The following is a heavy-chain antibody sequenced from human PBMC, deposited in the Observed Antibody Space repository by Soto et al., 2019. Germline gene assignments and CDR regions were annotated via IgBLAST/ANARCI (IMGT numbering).Heavy chain of an antibody. J-gene: IGHJ4*02. Sequence: QVQLVQSGAEVKKPGASVKVSCKASGYTFTSYDINWVLQATGQGLEWMGWMNPNRGNTGYAQKFQGRVTMTRNTSISTAYMELSSLRSEETAVYYCARYSSSAIDYWGQGTLVTVSS. D-gene: IGHD6-6*01. CDR1: GYTFTSYD. V-gene: IGHV1-8*01. CDR3: ARYSSSAIDY. CDR2: MNPNRGNT.